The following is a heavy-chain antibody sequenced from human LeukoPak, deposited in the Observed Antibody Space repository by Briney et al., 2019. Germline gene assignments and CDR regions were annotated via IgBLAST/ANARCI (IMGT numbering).Heavy chain of an antibody. CDR2: IKEDGSKK. D-gene: IGHD2-21*02. Sequence: QAGGSLRLSCAASGFTFTRYWMSWVRQAPGKGLEWVANIKEDGSKKNYVDSVKGRFTISRDNAENSVYLQMNSLRVEDTAVYYCAKDIVGGGDDYWGQGTLVTVSS. J-gene: IGHJ4*02. V-gene: IGHV3-7*01. CDR1: GFTFTRYW. CDR3: AKDIVGGGDDY.